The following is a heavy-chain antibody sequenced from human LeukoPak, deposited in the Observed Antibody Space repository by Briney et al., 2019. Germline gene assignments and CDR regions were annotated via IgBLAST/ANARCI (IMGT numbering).Heavy chain of an antibody. J-gene: IGHJ4*02. CDR1: GFTLSSYD. CDR3: ARGDYCGSGSYYTFDY. CDR2: IGTAGDT. V-gene: IGHV3-13*01. Sequence: GGSLRLSCAASGFTLSSYDMHWVRQATGKGLEWVSAIGTAGDTYYPGSVKGRFTISRETAKNSLYLQMNSLRAGDTAVYYCARGDYCGSGSYYTFDYWGQGTLVTVSS. D-gene: IGHD3-10*01.